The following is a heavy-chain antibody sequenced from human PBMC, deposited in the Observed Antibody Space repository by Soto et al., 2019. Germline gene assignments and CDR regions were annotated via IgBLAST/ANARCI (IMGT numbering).Heavy chain of an antibody. V-gene: IGHV3-30*18. CDR3: AKDSLGGMGTVMMPGPD. D-gene: IGHD4-17*01. CDR1: GLTFSTYG. Sequence: LRLSCAVSGLTFSTYGMHWVRQAPGKGLEWVAVISYDVRKTHYADSVRGRFTISRDNSKSTLYLQMNDLRADDTALYYCAKDSLGGMGTVMMPGPDWGQGTLVTVSS. J-gene: IGHJ4*02. CDR2: ISYDVRKT.